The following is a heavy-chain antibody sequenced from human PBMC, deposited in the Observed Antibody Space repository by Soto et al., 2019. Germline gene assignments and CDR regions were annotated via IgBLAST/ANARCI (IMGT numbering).Heavy chain of an antibody. J-gene: IGHJ4*02. D-gene: IGHD5-12*01. CDR2: MNPNNGNT. Sequence: ASVKVSCKAAAYTFTSYDINWVRQATGQDLEWMGWMNPNNGNTAYAQKFQGRVTMTRDTSKSTAFMELSSLTSEDTAVYYCARRIVATETFDYWGQGTLVTVSS. V-gene: IGHV1-8*01. CDR1: AYTFTSYD. CDR3: ARRIVATETFDY.